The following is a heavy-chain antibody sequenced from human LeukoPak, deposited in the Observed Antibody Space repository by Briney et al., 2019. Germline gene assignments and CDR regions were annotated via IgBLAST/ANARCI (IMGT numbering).Heavy chain of an antibody. Sequence: ASVKVSCKVSGYTLTELSMHWVRQAPGKGLEWMGGFDPEDGETIYAQKFQGRVTMTEDTSTDTAYMELSSLRSEDTAVYYCATSKQQLVRHYRDYWGQGTLVTVSS. V-gene: IGHV1-24*01. CDR2: FDPEDGET. D-gene: IGHD6-13*01. CDR3: ATSKQQLVRHYRDY. CDR1: GYTLTELS. J-gene: IGHJ4*02.